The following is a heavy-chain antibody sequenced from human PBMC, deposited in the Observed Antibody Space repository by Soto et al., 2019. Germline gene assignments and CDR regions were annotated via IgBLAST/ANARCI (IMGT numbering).Heavy chain of an antibody. V-gene: IGHV1-69*01. J-gene: IGHJ2*01. CDR2: VSPIFGTT. Sequence: QVQLVQSGAEVKKPGSSVKVSCKASGGTFSSPTISWVRQAPGQGLEWMGGVSPIFGTTYYAQKFQGRLTITADASSGTAYMELSSMKSEDTAVYYCAGGGSSGGWYFVVWGRGTLLTVSS. CDR1: GGTFSSPT. D-gene: IGHD1-26*01. CDR3: AGGGSSGGWYFVV.